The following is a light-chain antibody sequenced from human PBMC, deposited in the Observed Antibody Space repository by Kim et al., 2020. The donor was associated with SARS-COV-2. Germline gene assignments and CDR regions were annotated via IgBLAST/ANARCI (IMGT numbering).Light chain of an antibody. Sequence: QSALTQPPSASGSPGQSITISCTGTSSDVGDYNYVSWYQQQPGKAPKLMIYDVTKRPSGVSNRFSGSKSSNTASLTISGLQTEDEADYYCSSYGGNFVLFGGGTQLTVL. CDR2: DVT. CDR1: SSDVGDYNY. CDR3: SSYGGNFVL. J-gene: IGLJ2*01. V-gene: IGLV2-14*01.